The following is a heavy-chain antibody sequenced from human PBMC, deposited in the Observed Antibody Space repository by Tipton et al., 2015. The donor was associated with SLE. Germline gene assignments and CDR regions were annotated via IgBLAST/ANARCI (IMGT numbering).Heavy chain of an antibody. J-gene: IGHJ3*02. CDR1: GGSISSSSYY. CDR3: ARDKLCDI. D-gene: IGHD5-18*01. Sequence: LRLSCTVSGGSISSSSYYWGWIRQPPGKGLEWIGEINHSGSTNYNPSLKSRVTISVDTSKNQFSLKLSSVTAADTAVYYCARDKLCDIWGQGTMVTVSS. V-gene: IGHV4-39*07. CDR2: INHSGST.